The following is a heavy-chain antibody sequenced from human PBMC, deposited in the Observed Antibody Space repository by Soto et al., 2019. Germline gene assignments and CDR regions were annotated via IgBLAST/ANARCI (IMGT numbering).Heavy chain of an antibody. D-gene: IGHD2-15*01. CDR1: GFTFSSYG. J-gene: IGHJ6*02. CDR2: ISYDGSNK. V-gene: IGHV3-30*03. CDR3: VREGDCSAGSCYYVDRTMVTNSFYYYGMDV. Sequence: GGSLRLSCAASGFTFSSYGMHWVRRAPGKGLEWVAVISYDGSNKNYADSVKGRFTISRDNSKNTQYLQMNSLRSEDTAVYYCVREGDCSAGSCYYVDRTMVTNSFYYYGMDVWGQGTTVTVSS.